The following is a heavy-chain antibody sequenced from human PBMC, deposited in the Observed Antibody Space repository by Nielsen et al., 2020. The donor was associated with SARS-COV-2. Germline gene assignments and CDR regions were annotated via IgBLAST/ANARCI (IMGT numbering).Heavy chain of an antibody. CDR2: INHSGST. Sequence: SETLSLTCAVYGGSFSGYYWSWIRQPPGKGLEWIGEINHSGSTNYNPSLKSRVTISVDTSKNQFSLKLSSVTAADTAVYYCATPTNYDYVWGSYRYSLYEYWGQGTLVTVSS. J-gene: IGHJ4*02. CDR1: GGSFSGYY. CDR3: ATPTNYDYVWGSYRYSLYEY. V-gene: IGHV4-34*01. D-gene: IGHD3-16*02.